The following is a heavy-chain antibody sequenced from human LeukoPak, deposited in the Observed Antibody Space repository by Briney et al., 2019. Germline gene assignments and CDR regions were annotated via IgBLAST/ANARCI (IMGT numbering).Heavy chain of an antibody. CDR3: AKALYSGWFDY. J-gene: IGHJ4*02. CDR2: ISWNSGSI. CDR1: GFTFDDYA. D-gene: IGHD6-19*01. V-gene: IGHV3-9*01. Sequence: GRSLRLSCAASGFTFDDYAMHWVRQAPGKGLEWVSGISWNSGSIGYADSVKGRFTISRDNAKNSLYLQMNSLRAEDTALYYCAKALYSGWFDYWDQGTLVTVSS.